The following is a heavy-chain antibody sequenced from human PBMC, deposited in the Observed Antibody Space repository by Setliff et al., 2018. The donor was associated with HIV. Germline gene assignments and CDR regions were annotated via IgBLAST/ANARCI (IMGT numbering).Heavy chain of an antibody. CDR1: GGYVSSKSYY. CDR3: ATQRSFQRAFGAVAGSFDP. D-gene: IGHD6-19*01. J-gene: IGHJ5*02. CDR2: MYYSGNT. Sequence: PSETLSLTCNVSGGYVSSKSYYWAWIRQPPGKGLEWIGTMYYSGNTYYSPSLKSRVTITADSSKNQLSLKLTSVTAADTAVYYCATQRSFQRAFGAVAGSFDPWGQGILVTVSS. V-gene: IGHV4-39*01.